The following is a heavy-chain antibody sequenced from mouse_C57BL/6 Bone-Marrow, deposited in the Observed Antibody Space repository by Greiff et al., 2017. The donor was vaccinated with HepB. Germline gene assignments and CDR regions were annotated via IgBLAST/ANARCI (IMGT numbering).Heavy chain of an antibody. D-gene: IGHD3-3*01. CDR3: ARWGGRNYAMDY. J-gene: IGHJ4*01. V-gene: IGHV5-17*01. CDR1: GFTFSDYG. Sequence: EVKLQESGGGLVKPGGSLKLSCAASGFTFSDYGMHWVRQAPEKGLEWVAYISSGSSTNYYADTVKGRFTITRDNAKNTLFLQMTSLRSEDTAMYYCARWGGRNYAMDYWGQGTSVTVSS. CDR2: ISSGSSTN.